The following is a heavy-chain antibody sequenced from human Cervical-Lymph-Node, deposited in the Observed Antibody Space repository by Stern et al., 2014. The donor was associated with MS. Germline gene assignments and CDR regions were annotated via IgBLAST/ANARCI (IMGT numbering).Heavy chain of an antibody. J-gene: IGHJ4*02. Sequence: EDQLVESGGGLVKPGGSLRLSCAASGFNFSIYNMNWVRQAPGKGLEWVSSISSRSRTNYADSVRGRFTISRDNAKNSLFLQMNSLRAEDTAIYYCARDLRLDYWGQGILVTVSS. CDR2: ISSRSRT. CDR3: ARDLRLDY. V-gene: IGHV3-21*01. CDR1: GFNFSIYN.